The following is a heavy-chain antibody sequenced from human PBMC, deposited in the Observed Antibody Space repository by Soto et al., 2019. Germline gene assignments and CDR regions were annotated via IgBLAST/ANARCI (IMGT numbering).Heavy chain of an antibody. Sequence: ETLSLTCAVYGGSFSGYYWSWIRQPPGKGLEWIGEINHSGSTNYNPSLKSRVTISVDTSKNQFSLKLSSVTAADTAVYYCARGGGTRLAFDIWGQGTMVTVS. CDR3: ARGGGTRLAFDI. CDR2: INHSGST. V-gene: IGHV4-34*01. J-gene: IGHJ3*02. D-gene: IGHD2-15*01. CDR1: GGSFSGYY.